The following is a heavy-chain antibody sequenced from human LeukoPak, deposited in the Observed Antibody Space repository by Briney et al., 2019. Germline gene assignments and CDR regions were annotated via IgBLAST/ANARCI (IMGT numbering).Heavy chain of an antibody. CDR3: AREYSSGWYYYDY. D-gene: IGHD6-19*01. Sequence: GGSLRLSCAVPGFTFGSYAMAWVRQAPGKGPDWVSAISDSGASTYYADSVKGRFTISRDNSKNTLYLQMNSLRAEDTAVYYCAREYSSGWYYYDYWGQGTLVTVSS. J-gene: IGHJ4*02. CDR1: GFTFGSYA. V-gene: IGHV3-23*01. CDR2: ISDSGAST.